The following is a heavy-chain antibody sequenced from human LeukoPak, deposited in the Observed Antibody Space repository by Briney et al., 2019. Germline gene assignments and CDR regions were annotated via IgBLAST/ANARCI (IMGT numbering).Heavy chain of an antibody. V-gene: IGHV1-46*01. J-gene: IGHJ4*02. CDR2: INPSGGST. Sequence: ASVKVSCKASGYTFTSYYMHWVRQAPGQGLEWMGIINPSGGSTTYAQNFQGRVTMTRDTSTSTVYMELSSLRSEDTAVYYCARVAMDSGYDFRFKVLYYFDYWGQGTLVTVSS. D-gene: IGHD5-12*01. CDR3: ARVAMDSGYDFRFKVLYYFDY. CDR1: GYTFTSYY.